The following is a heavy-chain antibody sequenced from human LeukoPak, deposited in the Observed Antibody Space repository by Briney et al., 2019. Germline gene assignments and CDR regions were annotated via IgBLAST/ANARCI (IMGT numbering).Heavy chain of an antibody. CDR3: ARAWDHSSSWSFFDY. CDR1: GGSISSYY. J-gene: IGHJ4*02. V-gene: IGHV4-59*07. D-gene: IGHD6-13*01. CDR2: IYYSGST. Sequence: PSDTLSLTRTVSGGSISSYYGSWIRQPPGKGLEWFGYIYYSGSTNYNPSLKSRVTISVDTSKNQFSLKLSSVTAADTAVYYCARAWDHSSSWSFFDYWGQGILVTVSS.